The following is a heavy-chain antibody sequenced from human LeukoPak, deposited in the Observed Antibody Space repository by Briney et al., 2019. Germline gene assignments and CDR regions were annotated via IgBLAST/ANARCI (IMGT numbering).Heavy chain of an antibody. CDR2: INPNTGGT. CDR3: ARDYCSSTSCLLDY. D-gene: IGHD2-2*01. CDR1: GYTFTGYH. Sequence: GASVKVSCKASGYTFTGYHMHRVRQAPGQGLEWMGRINPNTGGTEYAQKFQGRVTMTRDTSISTAYMDLSRLRSDDTAVYYCARDYCSSTSCLLDYWGQGTLVTVSS. J-gene: IGHJ4*02. V-gene: IGHV1-2*06.